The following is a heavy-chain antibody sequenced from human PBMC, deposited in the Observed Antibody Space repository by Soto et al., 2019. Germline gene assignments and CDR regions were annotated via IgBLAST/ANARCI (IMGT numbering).Heavy chain of an antibody. CDR1: GFTFSSYW. CDR2: IKQDGSEK. J-gene: IGHJ6*02. D-gene: IGHD3-16*01. CDR3: ARVWGYPVLGYYYGMDV. Sequence: EVQLVESGGGLVQPGGSLRLSCAASGFTFSSYWMSWVRQAPGKGLEWVANIKQDGSEKYYVDSVKGRFTISRDNAKNSLYLQMNSLRAEDTAVYYCARVWGYPVLGYYYGMDVWGQGTTVTVSS. V-gene: IGHV3-7*01.